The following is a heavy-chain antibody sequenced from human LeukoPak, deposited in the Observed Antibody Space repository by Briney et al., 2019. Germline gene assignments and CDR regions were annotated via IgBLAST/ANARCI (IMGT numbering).Heavy chain of an antibody. V-gene: IGHV4-59*01. CDR2: ISYSGST. CDR3: ARDLNWETY. CDR1: GGSISSYF. D-gene: IGHD7-27*01. J-gene: IGHJ4*02. Sequence: SETLSLTCTVSGGSISSYFWGWIRQPPGKGLEWIGYISYSGSTKYNASLKSRVIMSVDTSKSQFSLKLRSVTAADTAVYYCARDLNWETYWGQGTLVSVSS.